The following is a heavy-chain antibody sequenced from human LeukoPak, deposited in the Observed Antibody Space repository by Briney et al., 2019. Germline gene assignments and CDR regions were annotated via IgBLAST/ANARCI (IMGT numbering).Heavy chain of an antibody. D-gene: IGHD3-9*01. CDR3: AKDALPGLTGYFDY. Sequence: GGSLRLSCATYGFTFSSYALTWVRQAPGMGLEWVSAISGSGDTTYYADSVKGRFTISRDNSKNTLYLQMNSLRAEDTAVYYCAKDALPGLTGYFDYWGQGTLVTVSS. CDR1: GFTFSSYA. V-gene: IGHV3-23*01. J-gene: IGHJ4*02. CDR2: ISGSGDTT.